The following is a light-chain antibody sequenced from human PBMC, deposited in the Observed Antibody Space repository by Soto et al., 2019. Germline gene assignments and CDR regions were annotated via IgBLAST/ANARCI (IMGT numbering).Light chain of an antibody. CDR3: QQYGSYRT. V-gene: IGKV3-20*01. CDR1: QSVSNY. CDR2: GAS. Sequence: EIVLTQSPGTLSLSPGERATLSCRASQSVSNYLAWYQQKPGQAPRLLISGASSRATGIPDRFSGSGSGTDFTLTIIRLEPEDFAVYYCQQYGSYRTFGQGTKVEIK. J-gene: IGKJ1*01.